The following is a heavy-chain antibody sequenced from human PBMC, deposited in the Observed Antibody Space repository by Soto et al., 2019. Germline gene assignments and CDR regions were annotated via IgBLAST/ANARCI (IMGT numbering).Heavy chain of an antibody. V-gene: IGHV4-34*01. J-gene: IGHJ4*02. CDR1: GGSFSGYY. CDR2: INHSGST. Sequence: QVQLQQWGAGLLKPSETLSLTCAVYGGSFSGYYWSWIRQPPGRGLEWIGEINHSGSTNYNPSLKSRVTISVDTPKNQFSLKLRSVTAADTAVYYCARGGTTVTTDYFDYWGQGTLVTVSS. CDR3: ARGGTTVTTDYFDY. D-gene: IGHD4-17*01.